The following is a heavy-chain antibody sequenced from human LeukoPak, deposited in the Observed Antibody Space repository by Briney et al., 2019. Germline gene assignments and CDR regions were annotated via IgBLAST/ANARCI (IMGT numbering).Heavy chain of an antibody. CDR3: AREQASSGWEEIDY. Sequence: GGSLRLSCAASGFTFSSYSMNWVRQAPGKGLEWVSSISSSSSYIYYGDSVKGRFTISRDNAKNSLYLQMNSLRAEDTAVYYCAREQASSGWEEIDYWGQGTLVTVSS. D-gene: IGHD6-19*01. V-gene: IGHV3-21*01. J-gene: IGHJ4*02. CDR1: GFTFSSYS. CDR2: ISSSSSYI.